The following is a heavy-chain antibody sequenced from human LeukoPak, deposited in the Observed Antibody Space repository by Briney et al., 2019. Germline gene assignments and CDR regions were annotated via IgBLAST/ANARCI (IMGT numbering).Heavy chain of an antibody. CDR3: AKDMMTTVTTFDY. CDR1: GFDFNYYA. CDR2: ISYDETNK. D-gene: IGHD4-11*01. Sequence: QPGGSLRLSCAASGFDFNYYAMYWIRQVSGKGLEWVAVISYDETNKFYADSVKGRFTISRDNSKNTLYLQMNSLRAEDTAVYYCAKDMMTTVTTFDYWGQGTLVTVSS. V-gene: IGHV3-30*18. J-gene: IGHJ4*02.